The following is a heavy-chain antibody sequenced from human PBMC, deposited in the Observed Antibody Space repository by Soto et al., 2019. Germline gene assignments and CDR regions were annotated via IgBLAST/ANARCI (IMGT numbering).Heavy chain of an antibody. CDR2: ISAYNGNT. J-gene: IGHJ4*02. V-gene: IGHV1-18*01. CDR3: ARDPPIYCSGGSCYSLTPEFFDY. D-gene: IGHD2-15*01. Sequence: ASVKVSCKASGYTFTSYAMHWVRQAPGQRLEWMGWISAYNGNTNYAQKLQGRVTTTTDTSTSTAYMELRSLRSDDTAVYYCARDPPIYCSGGSCYSLTPEFFDYWGQGTLVTVSS. CDR1: GYTFTSYA.